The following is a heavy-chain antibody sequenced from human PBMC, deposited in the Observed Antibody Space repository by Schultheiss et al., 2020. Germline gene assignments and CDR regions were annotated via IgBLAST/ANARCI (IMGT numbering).Heavy chain of an antibody. CDR1: GFTFSSYW. J-gene: IGHJ4*02. CDR3: AREGEIEAFDY. CDR2: INSDGSST. V-gene: IGHV3-74*01. D-gene: IGHD5-24*01. Sequence: GGSLRLSCAASGFTFSSYWMHWVRQAPGKGLVWVSRINSDGSSTSYADSVKGRFTISRDNAKNTLYLQMNSLRAEDTAVYYCAREGEIEAFDYWGQGTLVTVSS.